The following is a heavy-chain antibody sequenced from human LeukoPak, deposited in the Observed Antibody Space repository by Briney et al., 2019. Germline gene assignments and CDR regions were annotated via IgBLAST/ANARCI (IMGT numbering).Heavy chain of an antibody. CDR1: GGSISSYY. J-gene: IGHJ3*02. D-gene: IGHD3-9*01. V-gene: IGHV4-4*07. CDR2: IYTSGST. Sequence: SETLSLTCTVSGGSISSYYWSWIRQPAGKGLEWIGRIYTSGSTNYNPSLKSRVTMSVDTSKNQFSLKLSSVTAADTAVYYCARERRLRYFDWLSEEGQNDAFDIWGQGTMVTVSP. CDR3: ARERRLRYFDWLSEEGQNDAFDI.